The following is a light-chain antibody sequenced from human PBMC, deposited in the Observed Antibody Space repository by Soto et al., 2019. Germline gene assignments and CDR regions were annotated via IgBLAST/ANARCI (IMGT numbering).Light chain of an antibody. CDR2: GAS. J-gene: IGKJ4*01. V-gene: IGKV3-20*01. Sequence: EIGLRQPPGTLSLSPGKRATLSCRASQSVSTSNLPWYQQKPGQAPRLLIYGASSRTTGIPDRFSGSGSGTDFTLTISRLEPEDFAVYYCQQYGSSPPRLTFGGGTKVEIK. CDR1: QSVSTSN. CDR3: QQYGSSPPRLT.